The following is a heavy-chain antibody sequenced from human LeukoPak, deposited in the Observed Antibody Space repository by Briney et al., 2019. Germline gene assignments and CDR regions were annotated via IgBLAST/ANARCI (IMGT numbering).Heavy chain of an antibody. D-gene: IGHD3-22*01. V-gene: IGHV4-59*01. J-gene: IGHJ4*02. CDR3: ARTYYYDSSGYYDY. CDR1: GGSISSYY. CDR2: IYYRGSA. Sequence: SETLSLTCTVSGGSISSYYWSWIRQPPGKGLEWIGYIYYRGSANYNPSLKSRVTISIDASKNQISLKLSSVTAADTAAYYCARTYYYDSSGYYDYWGQGTLVTVSS.